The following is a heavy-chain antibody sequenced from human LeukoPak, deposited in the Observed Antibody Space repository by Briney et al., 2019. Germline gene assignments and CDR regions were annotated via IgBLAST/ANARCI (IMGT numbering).Heavy chain of an antibody. V-gene: IGHV3-21*01. Sequence: GGSLRLSCAASGFTFSSYSMNWVRQAPGKGLEYISSITSSSTYIYYADSVKGRFTISRDNAKNSLYLQMNSLRAEDTAVYYCARSNYDYGDYYFDYWGQGTLVAVSS. D-gene: IGHD4-17*01. CDR1: GFTFSSYS. J-gene: IGHJ4*02. CDR3: ARSNYDYGDYYFDY. CDR2: ITSSSTYI.